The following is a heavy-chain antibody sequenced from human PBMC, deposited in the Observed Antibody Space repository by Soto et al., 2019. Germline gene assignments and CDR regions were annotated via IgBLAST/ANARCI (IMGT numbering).Heavy chain of an antibody. D-gene: IGHD6-13*01. CDR2: ISYDGSNK. CDR1: GFTFSSYA. J-gene: IGHJ6*02. CDR3: ARVRVAAAGVIDYYYYGMDV. Sequence: GGSLRLSCAASGFTFSSYAMHWVRQAPGKGLEWVAVISYDGSNKYYADSVKGRFTISRDNSKNTLYLQINSLRAEDTAVYYFARVRVAAAGVIDYYYYGMDVWGQGTTVTVSS. V-gene: IGHV3-30-3*01.